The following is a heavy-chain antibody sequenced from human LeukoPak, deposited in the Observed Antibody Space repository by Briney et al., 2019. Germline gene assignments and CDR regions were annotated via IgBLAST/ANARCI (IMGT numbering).Heavy chain of an antibody. CDR2: INPSGGSA. CDR3: ARDPFCGGDCYYHYFDY. V-gene: IGHV1-46*01. J-gene: IGHJ4*02. CDR1: GYTFTSYY. Sequence: GASVKVSCKASGYTFTSYYMHWVRQAPGQGLEWMGIINPSGGSASYAQKFQGRVTMTRDTSTSTVYMELSSLRSEDTAVYYCARDPFCGGDCYYHYFDYWGQGTLVTVSS. D-gene: IGHD2-21*02.